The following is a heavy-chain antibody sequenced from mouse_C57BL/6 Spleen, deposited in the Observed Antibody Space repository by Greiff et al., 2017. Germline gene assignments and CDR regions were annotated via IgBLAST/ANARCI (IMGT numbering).Heavy chain of an antibody. J-gene: IGHJ3*01. CDR1: GYTFTSYG. Sequence: VQLQQSGAELARPGASVKLSCKASGYTFTSYGISWVKQRTGQGLEWIGEIYPRSGNTYYNEKFKGKATLTADKSSSTAYMELRSLTSEDSAVYFCAREGGYSKEAWFAYWGQGTLVTVSA. CDR2: IYPRSGNT. V-gene: IGHV1-81*01. CDR3: AREGGYSKEAWFAY. D-gene: IGHD2-5*01.